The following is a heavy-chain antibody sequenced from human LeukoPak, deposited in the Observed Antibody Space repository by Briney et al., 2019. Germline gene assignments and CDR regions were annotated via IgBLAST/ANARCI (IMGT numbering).Heavy chain of an antibody. CDR1: GGSISSGGYY. CDR2: IYYSGST. Sequence: SETLSLTCTVSGGSISSGGYYWSWIRQHPGKGLEWIGYIYYSGSTYYNPSLKSRVTISVDTSKNQFSLKLSSVTAADTAVYYCARGGIVVVPAASKLANWFDPWGQGTLVTVSS. V-gene: IGHV4-31*03. D-gene: IGHD2-2*01. J-gene: IGHJ5*02. CDR3: ARGGIVVVPAASKLANWFDP.